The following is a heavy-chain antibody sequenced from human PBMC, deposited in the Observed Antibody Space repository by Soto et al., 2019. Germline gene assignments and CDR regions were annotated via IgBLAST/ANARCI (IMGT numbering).Heavy chain of an antibody. J-gene: IGHJ6*02. CDR3: ARTLKNQLPPYYYAMDV. V-gene: IGHV3-48*03. CDR2: ISPSDSAV. D-gene: IGHD2-2*01. Sequence: LTLSCATARGSFRRYGMKWVRHGPGRVLEWISYISPSDSAVYYADSVKGRFTISRDNTKNALILQMNSLRAEDTAVYYCARTLKNQLPPYYYAMDVWGQGTTVTGS. CDR1: RGSFRRYG.